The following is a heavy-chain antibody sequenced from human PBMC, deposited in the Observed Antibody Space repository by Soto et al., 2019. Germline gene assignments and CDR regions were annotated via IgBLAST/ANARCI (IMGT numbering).Heavy chain of an antibody. CDR2: IYYSGST. D-gene: IGHD4-17*01. J-gene: IGHJ6*02. CDR1: GGSISNYY. Sequence: SETLSLTCTVSGGSISNYYWNWIRQPPGKGLEWIGYIYYSGSTNYNPSLKGRVTISVDTSKNQFSLKLNSVTAADTAVYYCARDPRATVTTVDGMDVWGQGTTVTVSS. CDR3: ARDPRATVTTVDGMDV. V-gene: IGHV4-59*01.